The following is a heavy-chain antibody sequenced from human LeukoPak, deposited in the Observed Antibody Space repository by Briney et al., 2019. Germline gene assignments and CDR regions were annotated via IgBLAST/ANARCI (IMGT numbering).Heavy chain of an antibody. D-gene: IGHD2-2*01. CDR3: ARGSVGSTSPYYYYAMDV. CDR2: INPSGGST. J-gene: IGHJ6*02. V-gene: IGHV1-46*01. Sequence: ASVKVSCKASGGTFSSYAISWVRQAPGQGLEWMGIINPSGGSTGYAQKFQGRVTMTRDTSTSTVYMELSSLRFEDTAVYYCARGSVGSTSPYYYYAMDVWGQGTTVTVSS. CDR1: GGTFSSYA.